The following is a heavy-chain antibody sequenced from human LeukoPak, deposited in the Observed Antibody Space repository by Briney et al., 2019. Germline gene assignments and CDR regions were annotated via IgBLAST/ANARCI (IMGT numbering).Heavy chain of an antibody. CDR1: GFSVSSSY. D-gene: IGHD4-17*01. CDR2: FYRGDST. Sequence: GGSLRLSCAASGFSVSSSYMYWVRQAPGKGLEWVSFFYRGDSTYYAESVRGRFTISRDNSKNTLYLLMNSLIPEDTAVYYCARDAYGDYYFDYWGQGTLVTVSS. V-gene: IGHV3-53*01. CDR3: ARDAYGDYYFDY. J-gene: IGHJ4*02.